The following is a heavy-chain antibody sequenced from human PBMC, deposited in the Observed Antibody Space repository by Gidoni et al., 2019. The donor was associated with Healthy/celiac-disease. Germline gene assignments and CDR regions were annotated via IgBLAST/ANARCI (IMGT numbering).Heavy chain of an antibody. D-gene: IGHD7-27*01. CDR3: AMLTGGYKSFDY. CDR2: IYSGGSI. CDR1: GFTVSSNY. Sequence: EVQLVESGGGVVQPGGSLRLSCAASGFTVSSNYMRWVRQAPGQGLEWVSVIYSGGSIYYADSVQGRFTISRDNSKNTLYLQMNSLRAEDTAVYYCAMLTGGYKSFDYWGQGTLVTVSS. J-gene: IGHJ4*02. V-gene: IGHV3-66*01.